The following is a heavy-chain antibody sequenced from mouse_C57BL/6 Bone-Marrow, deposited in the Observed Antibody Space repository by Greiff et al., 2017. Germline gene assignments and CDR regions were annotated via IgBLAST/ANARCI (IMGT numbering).Heavy chain of an antibody. J-gene: IGHJ2*01. Sequence: VQLQQSGPVLVKPGASVRMSCKASGYTFTDYYMNWVKQSHGKSLEWIGVINPYNGGTSYNQKFKGKATLTVDKSSSTAYMELNSLTSEDSAVYYCARAGYSNFFDYWGQGTTLTVSS. CDR3: ARAGYSNFFDY. CDR2: INPYNGGT. CDR1: GYTFTDYY. V-gene: IGHV1-19*01. D-gene: IGHD2-5*01.